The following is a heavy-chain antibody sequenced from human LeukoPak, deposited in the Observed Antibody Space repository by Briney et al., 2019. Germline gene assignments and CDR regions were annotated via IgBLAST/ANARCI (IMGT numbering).Heavy chain of an antibody. CDR3: TTHYLGYYYNY. V-gene: IGHV3-15*01. CDR2: IYSKADGGTT. Sequence: PGGSLRLSCAASGFTFSNARMSWVRQAPGKGLEWVGRIYSKADGGTTDFAAPVKGRFTISRDDSKNTLYLQMNSLKTEDTAVYYCTTHYLGYYYNYWGQGTLVTVSS. D-gene: IGHD3-22*01. CDR1: GFTFSNAR. J-gene: IGHJ4*02.